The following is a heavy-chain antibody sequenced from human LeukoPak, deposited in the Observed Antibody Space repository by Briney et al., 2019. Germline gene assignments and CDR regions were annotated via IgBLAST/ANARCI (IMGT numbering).Heavy chain of an antibody. J-gene: IGHJ4*02. Sequence: GGSLRLSCAASGFTFSSYAMNWVRQAPGKGLEWVSAISGSGGGTYYTDSAKGRFHVSRNHSRNTLYLQMNSLRAEDTAGYYCAKDVWFSGSSDYWGQGPLVTVSS. D-gene: IGHD2-21*01. V-gene: IGHV3-23*01. CDR1: GFTFSSYA. CDR2: ISGSGGGT. CDR3: AKDVWFSGSSDY.